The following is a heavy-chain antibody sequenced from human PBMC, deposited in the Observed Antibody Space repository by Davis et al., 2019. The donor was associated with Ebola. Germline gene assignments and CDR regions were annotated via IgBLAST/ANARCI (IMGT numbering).Heavy chain of an antibody. CDR2: INTDGSST. J-gene: IGHJ4*02. CDR1: GFTFSDYW. Sequence: GESLKISCAASGFTFSDYWMHWVRQAPGKGLVWVSRINTDGSSTNYADSVKGRFTISRDNAKNTLYLQMNSLRAEDTAVYYCASGCSGGSCYGLGYWGQGTLVTVSS. D-gene: IGHD2-15*01. CDR3: ASGCSGGSCYGLGY. V-gene: IGHV3-74*01.